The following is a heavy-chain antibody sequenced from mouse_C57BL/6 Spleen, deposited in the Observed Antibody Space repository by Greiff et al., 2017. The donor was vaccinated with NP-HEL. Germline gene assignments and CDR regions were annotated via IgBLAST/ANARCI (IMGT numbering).Heavy chain of an antibody. Sequence: EVKVVESGGGLVKPGGSLKLSCAASGFTFSSYAMSWVRQTPEKRLEWVATISDGGSYTYYPDNVKGRFTISRDNAKNNLYLQMSHLKSEDTAMYYCARGGNYGFTWFAYWGQGTLVTVSA. V-gene: IGHV5-4*03. CDR1: GFTFSSYA. D-gene: IGHD2-1*01. J-gene: IGHJ3*01. CDR2: ISDGGSYT. CDR3: ARGGNYGFTWFAY.